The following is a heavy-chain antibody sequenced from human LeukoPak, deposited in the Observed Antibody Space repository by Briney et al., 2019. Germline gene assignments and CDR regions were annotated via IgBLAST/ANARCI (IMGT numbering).Heavy chain of an antibody. J-gene: IGHJ3*02. D-gene: IGHD3-22*01. CDR1: GYTFTNYG. Sequence: ASVKVSCKASGYTFTNYGISWVRQTPGQGLEWMGWISAYNGHTKYAQKVQGRVTMTRDTSTSTAYMELRSLRSDDTAVYYCARDGHRRYHYDSSGREDAFDIWGQGTMVTVSS. CDR2: ISAYNGHT. CDR3: ARDGHRRYHYDSSGREDAFDI. V-gene: IGHV1-18*01.